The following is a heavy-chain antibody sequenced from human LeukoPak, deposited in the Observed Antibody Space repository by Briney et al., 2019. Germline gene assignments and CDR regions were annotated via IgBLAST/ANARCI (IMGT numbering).Heavy chain of an antibody. V-gene: IGHV1-46*01. CDR3: ARDSGNMVRGVIKGMDV. J-gene: IGHJ6*04. Sequence: GASVKVSCKASGYTFTSYHMHWVRQAPGQGLEWMGIINPGGGSTSYAQKFQGRVTVTRDTSTSTVYMELSSLRSEDTAVYYCARDSGNMVRGVIKGMDVWGKGTTVTVSS. CDR1: GYTFTSYH. CDR2: INPGGGST. D-gene: IGHD3-10*01.